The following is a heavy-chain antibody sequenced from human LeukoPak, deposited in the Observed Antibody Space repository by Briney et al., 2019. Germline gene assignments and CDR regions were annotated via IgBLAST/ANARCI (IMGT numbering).Heavy chain of an antibody. J-gene: IGHJ6*02. CDR2: IKQDGSEK. CDR1: GFTFSNYW. CDR3: AREGSGRDYYYYGMDV. V-gene: IGHV3-7*01. D-gene: IGHD3-10*01. Sequence: GGSLRLSCAASGFTFSNYWMSWVRQAPGKGLEWVANIKQDGSEKYFVDSVKGRFAISRDNAKNSLYLQMNSLRAEDTAVYYCAREGSGRDYYYYGMDVWGQGTTVTVSS.